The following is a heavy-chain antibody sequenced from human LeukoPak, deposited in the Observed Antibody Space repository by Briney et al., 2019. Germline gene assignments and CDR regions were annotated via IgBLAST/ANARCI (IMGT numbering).Heavy chain of an antibody. V-gene: IGHV4-4*09. CDR3: ASGPGDFQH. CDR1: GVSISSNY. J-gene: IGHJ1*01. Sequence: SETLSLTCTVSGVSISSNYWNWIRQPPGKGLEWIGYIYTRGSTNYNLSLKSRVTISVDTSKNQFSQKLSSVTAADTAVYYCASGPGDFQHWGRGTLVTVSS. CDR2: IYTRGST. D-gene: IGHD1-14*01.